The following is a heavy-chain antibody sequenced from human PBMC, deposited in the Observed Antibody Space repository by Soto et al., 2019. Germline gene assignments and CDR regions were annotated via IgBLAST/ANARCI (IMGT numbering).Heavy chain of an antibody. CDR3: VRCYCSVGSCYTCWHFDL. V-gene: IGHV1-18*01. J-gene: IGHJ2*01. CDR1: GYTFMNYA. D-gene: IGHD2-15*01. Sequence: QVQLVQSGAEVKEPGASVKLSCQASGYTFMNYAISWVRQAPGQGLEWMGWISPSTGDTDQAQNFQGRVTMTLDTSTNTANLELRTLRSDDSAVYYCVRCYCSVGSCYTCWHFDLWGRGTLATVSS. CDR2: ISPSTGDT.